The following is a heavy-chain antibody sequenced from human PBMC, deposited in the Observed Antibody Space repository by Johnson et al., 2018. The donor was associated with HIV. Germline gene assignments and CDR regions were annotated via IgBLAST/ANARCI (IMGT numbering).Heavy chain of an antibody. Sequence: EVQVVESGGGLVKPGGSLRLSCAASGFSFSTYAMHWVRQAPGKGLEYVSAISNNGGSTFYADSVRGRFTISRDNSKNTLYLQMGSLIVEDMGIYYCAMPYYFDSGVYQWGQGTMVTVSS. CDR3: AMPYYFDSGVYQ. CDR1: GFSFSTYA. CDR2: ISNNGGST. D-gene: IGHD3-22*01. V-gene: IGHV3-64*07. J-gene: IGHJ3*01.